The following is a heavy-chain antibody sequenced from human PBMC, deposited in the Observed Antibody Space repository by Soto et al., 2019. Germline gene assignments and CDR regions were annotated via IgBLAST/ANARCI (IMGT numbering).Heavy chain of an antibody. J-gene: IGHJ6*02. CDR3: ARAGCDGGSCYTLVGLRYGMDV. D-gene: IGHD2-15*01. V-gene: IGHV3-30-3*01. CDR2: ISYDGNNK. CDR1: GFTFSSYA. Sequence: QVQLVESGGGVVQPGRSLRLSCAAPGFTFSSYAMYWVRQAPGKGLEWVAVISYDGNNKYYADSVKGRFTISRDNSKNTLYLQMNSLRAEDTAVYYCARAGCDGGSCYTLVGLRYGMDVWGQGTTVTVSS.